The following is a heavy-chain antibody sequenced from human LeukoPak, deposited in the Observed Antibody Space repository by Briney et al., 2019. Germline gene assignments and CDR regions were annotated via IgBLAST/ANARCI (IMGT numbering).Heavy chain of an antibody. CDR2: MNPNSGNT. CDR3: ARTLRYFDWLFRYYFDY. V-gene: IGHV1-8*02. CDR1: GYTFTSYD. D-gene: IGHD3-9*01. J-gene: IGHJ4*02. Sequence: ASVMVSCKASGYTFTSYDINWVRQATGQGLEWMGWMNPNSGNTGYAQKFQGRVTMTRNTSISTAYMELSSLRSGDTAVYCCARTLRYFDWLFRYYFDYWGQGTLVTVSS.